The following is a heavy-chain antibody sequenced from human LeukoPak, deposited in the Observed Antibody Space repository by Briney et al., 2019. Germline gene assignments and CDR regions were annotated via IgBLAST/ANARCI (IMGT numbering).Heavy chain of an antibody. D-gene: IGHD3-16*01. CDR1: GFTVSSNY. Sequence: GGSLRLSCAASGFTVSSNYMSWVRQAPGKGLEWVSVIYSGGSTYYADSVKGRFTISRDNSKNTLYLQMNSLRAEDTAVYYCAREVLWTQGAFDIWGQGTTVTVSS. V-gene: IGHV3-66*01. CDR2: IYSGGST. J-gene: IGHJ3*02. CDR3: AREVLWTQGAFDI.